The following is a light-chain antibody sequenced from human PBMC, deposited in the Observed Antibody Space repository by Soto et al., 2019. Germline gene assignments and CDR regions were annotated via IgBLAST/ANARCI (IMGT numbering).Light chain of an antibody. CDR3: NSYTTSNTRQIV. CDR1: SSDVGGYNY. V-gene: IGLV2-14*01. J-gene: IGLJ1*01. Sequence: QSVLTQPASVSGSPEQSITISCTGTSSDVGGYNYVSWYQQHPGKAPKFMIYDVSNRPSGVSTRFSGSKSGNTASLTISGLQAEDEADYYCNSYTTSNTRQIVFGTGTNVTVL. CDR2: DVS.